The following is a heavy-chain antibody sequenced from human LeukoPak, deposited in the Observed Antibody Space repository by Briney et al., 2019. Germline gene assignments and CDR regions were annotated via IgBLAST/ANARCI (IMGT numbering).Heavy chain of an antibody. CDR3: AKAYYYGSGTMDF. V-gene: IGHV1-2*02. D-gene: IGHD3-10*01. CDR2: LNPNSDGT. J-gene: IGHJ4*02. CDR1: GYSFTASD. Sequence: ASVKVSCKASGYSFTASDMHWVRQATGQGLEWLGSLNPNSDGTNYAPNFQGRVTMTRDTSISTAYMELTGLKSDDTAVYFCAKAYYYGSGTMDFWGQGTLVTVSS.